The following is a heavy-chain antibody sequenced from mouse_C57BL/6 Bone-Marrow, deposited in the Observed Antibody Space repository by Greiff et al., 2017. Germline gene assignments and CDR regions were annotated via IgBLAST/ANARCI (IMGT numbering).Heavy chain of an antibody. V-gene: IGHV1-72*01. D-gene: IGHD4-1*01. CDR1: GYTFTSYW. CDR3: ARWGSNWGFAY. CDR2: IDPNSGGT. J-gene: IGHJ3*01. Sequence: QVQLQQSGAELVKPGASVKLSCKASGYTFTSYWMHWVKRRPGRGLGGIGRIDPNSGGTKYNEKFKSKATLTVDKPSSTAYMQLSSLTSEDSAVYYCARWGSNWGFAYWGQGTLVTVSA.